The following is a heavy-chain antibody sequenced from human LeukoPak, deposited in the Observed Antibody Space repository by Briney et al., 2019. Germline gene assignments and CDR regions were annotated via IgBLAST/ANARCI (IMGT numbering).Heavy chain of an antibody. J-gene: IGHJ6*03. D-gene: IGHD5-12*01. Sequence: GGSLRLSCAASGFTFSSYGMSWVRQAPGKGLEWVSAISGSGGSTYYADSVKGRFTISRDNSKNTLYLQMSSLRAEDTAVYYCAKGLYSGYTMDVWGKGTTVTISS. CDR1: GFTFSSYG. CDR3: AKGLYSGYTMDV. V-gene: IGHV3-23*01. CDR2: ISGSGGST.